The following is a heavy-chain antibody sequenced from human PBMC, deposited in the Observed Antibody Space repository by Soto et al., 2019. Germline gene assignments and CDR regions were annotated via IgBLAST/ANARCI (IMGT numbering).Heavy chain of an antibody. J-gene: IGHJ6*03. Sequence: GGSLRLSCAASGFTFSDYYMSWIRHAPGKGLEWVSYISSSGSTIYYADSVKGRFTISRDNAKNSLYLQMNSLRAEDTAVYYCAREGGYDYSHYYDYMDVWSKGTTVTVSS. CDR2: ISSSGSTI. D-gene: IGHD5-12*01. V-gene: IGHV3-11*01. CDR1: GFTFSDYY. CDR3: AREGGYDYSHYYDYMDV.